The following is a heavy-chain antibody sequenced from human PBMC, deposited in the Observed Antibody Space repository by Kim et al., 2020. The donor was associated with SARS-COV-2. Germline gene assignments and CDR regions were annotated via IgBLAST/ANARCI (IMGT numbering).Heavy chain of an antibody. D-gene: IGHD5-12*01. CDR1: GFSISDHY. J-gene: IGHJ3*01. Sequence: GGSLRLSCAASGFSISDHYLDWVRQAPGKGLEWVGRSRNRARSYTTDYAASVKGRFTLSRDNSKNSLYLQMNSLKIEDEAVYYCVRDGRVVASGYDAFDLWGQGTMVTVSS. CDR2: SRNRARSYTT. V-gene: IGHV3-72*01. CDR3: VRDGRVVASGYDAFDL.